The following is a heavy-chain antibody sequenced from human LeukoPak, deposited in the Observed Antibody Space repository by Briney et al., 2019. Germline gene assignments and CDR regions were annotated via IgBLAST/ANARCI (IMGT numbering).Heavy chain of an antibody. D-gene: IGHD4-17*01. CDR3: ASTYGDYVASHNWFDP. CDR1: AGSFSGYY. Sequence: SETLSLTCAVYAGSFSGYYWSWLRPPQGKGLEWIGEINHSGSTNYNPSLKSRATISVDTSKNQFSLKLSSVTAADTAVYYCASTYGDYVASHNWFDPWGQGTLVTVSS. CDR2: INHSGST. J-gene: IGHJ5*02. V-gene: IGHV4-34*01.